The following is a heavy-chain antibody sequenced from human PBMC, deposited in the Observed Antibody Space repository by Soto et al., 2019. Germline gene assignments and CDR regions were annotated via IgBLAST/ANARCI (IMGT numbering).Heavy chain of an antibody. Sequence: SETLSLTCAVSGGSFSGYYWSWIRQPPVKGLEWIGEINHTGSTNYNPSLKSRVIMSIDTSKNQFSLHLYSVTAADTAVYFCAAKLGTTHYFDFWGQGSLVTVSS. J-gene: IGHJ4*02. CDR2: INHTGST. CDR1: GGSFSGYY. V-gene: IGHV4-34*01. D-gene: IGHD1-1*01. CDR3: AAKLGTTHYFDF.